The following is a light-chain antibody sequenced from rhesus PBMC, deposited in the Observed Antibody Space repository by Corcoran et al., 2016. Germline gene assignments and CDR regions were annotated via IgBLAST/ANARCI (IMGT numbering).Light chain of an antibody. CDR1: QSVGSY. J-gene: IGKJ4*01. Sequence: ETVVTQSPATLSLSPGERATLSCRASQSVGSYLAWYQQKPGQAPRLLIYGASSRATGIPDRFSGSGSGTDFTLTISGLEPEDVGVYYCQQNSNLLTFGEGTKVELK. CDR3: QQNSNLLT. V-gene: IGKV3-24*04. CDR2: GAS.